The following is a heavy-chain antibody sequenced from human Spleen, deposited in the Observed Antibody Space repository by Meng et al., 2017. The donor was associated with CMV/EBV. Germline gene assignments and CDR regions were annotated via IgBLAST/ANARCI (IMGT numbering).Heavy chain of an antibody. Sequence: GESLKISCVASGFSFSTYGMHWVRQAPGKGLEWVAFIRYDGSDKFFADSVKGRFTISRDNAKNTLYLQMNSLGAEDTAVYYCAREYRLKYDSSGFDFWGQGTLVTVSS. D-gene: IGHD3-22*01. CDR3: AREYRLKYDSSGFDF. CDR1: GFSFSTYG. CDR2: IRYDGSDK. J-gene: IGHJ4*02. V-gene: IGHV3-30*02.